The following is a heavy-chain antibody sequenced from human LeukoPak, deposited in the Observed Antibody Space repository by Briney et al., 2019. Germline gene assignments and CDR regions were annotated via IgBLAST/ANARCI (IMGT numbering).Heavy chain of an antibody. V-gene: IGHV3-43*02. CDR3: AKSYGGNYYSGMDV. CDR2: ISGDGGST. CDR1: GFTFDDYA. D-gene: IGHD4-23*01. Sequence: GGSLRLSCAASGFTFDDYAMHWVRQVPGKGLEWVSVISGDGGSTSHADSVKGRFTISRDNSKNSLYLQMNSLRNEDTAFYYCAKSYGGNYYSGMDVWGQGTTVTVSS. J-gene: IGHJ6*02.